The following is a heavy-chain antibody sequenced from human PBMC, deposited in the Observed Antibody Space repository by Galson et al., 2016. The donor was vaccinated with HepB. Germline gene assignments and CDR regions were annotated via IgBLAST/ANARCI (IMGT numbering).Heavy chain of an antibody. CDR3: ARAENYYDRSGYSPWYFDI. CDR2: AYNTENT. CDR1: GSSMYNYY. J-gene: IGHJ2*01. V-gene: IGHV4-59*01. Sequence: ETLSLTCTVSGSSMYNYYWSWIRQPPGKGLEWIAYAYNTENTNYNPSLKRRVPISVDMSKNQFPLTLSSVTAADTAVYYCARAENYYDRSGYSPWYFDIWGRGTLVTVSS. D-gene: IGHD3-22*01.